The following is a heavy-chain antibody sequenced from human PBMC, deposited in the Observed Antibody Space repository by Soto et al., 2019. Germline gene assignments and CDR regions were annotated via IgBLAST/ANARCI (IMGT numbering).Heavy chain of an antibody. J-gene: IGHJ4*02. CDR2: ISGSGNNT. D-gene: IGHD6-19*01. CDR3: AKDQSSGWLSKPDY. V-gene: IGHV3-23*01. Sequence: EVQLLESGGGLVHPGGSLRLSCAASGFSFSDYAMGWVRQAPGKGLDWVSTISGSGNNTYYANSVKGRFTISRDNSKNTLYLQMNSLRAEDTAIYYCAKDQSSGWLSKPDYWGQGTLVTVSS. CDR1: GFSFSDYA.